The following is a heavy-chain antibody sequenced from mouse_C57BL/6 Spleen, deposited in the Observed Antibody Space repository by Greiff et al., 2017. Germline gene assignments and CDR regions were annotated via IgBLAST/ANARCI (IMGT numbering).Heavy chain of an antibody. CDR3: VRGYYGGAMDY. D-gene: IGHD1-1*01. Sequence: EVQLQESGGGLVQPKGSLKLSCAASGFSFNTYAMNWVRQAPGKGLEWVARIRSKSNNYATYYADSVKDRFTISRDDSESMLYLQMNNLKTEDTAMYYCVRGYYGGAMDYWGQGTSVTVSS. CDR2: IRSKSNNYAT. V-gene: IGHV10-1*01. CDR1: GFSFNTYA. J-gene: IGHJ4*01.